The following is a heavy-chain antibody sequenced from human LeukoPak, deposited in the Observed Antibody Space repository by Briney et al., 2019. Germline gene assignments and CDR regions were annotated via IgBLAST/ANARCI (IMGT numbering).Heavy chain of an antibody. CDR3: ARARSAYYYDTRHGMDV. CDR2: ISYDGSNK. CDR1: GFTFSTYN. D-gene: IGHD3-22*01. J-gene: IGHJ6*02. V-gene: IGHV3-30*04. Sequence: GGSLRLSCAASGFTFSTYNMYWVRQAPGKGLEWVAVISYDGSNKHYVNSVKGRFTISRDNSKNTLYLQMNSLRAEDTAVYYCARARSAYYYDTRHGMDVWGQGTTVTVSS.